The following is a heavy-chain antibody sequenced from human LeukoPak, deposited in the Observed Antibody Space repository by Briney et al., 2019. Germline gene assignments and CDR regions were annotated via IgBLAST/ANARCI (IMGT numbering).Heavy chain of an antibody. J-gene: IGHJ4*02. D-gene: IGHD5-24*01. V-gene: IGHV3-30*04. CDR3: ARAQRDDYNQIDY. CDR1: EFTFSDYP. CDR2: ISHDASQT. Sequence: GGSLRLSCAASEFTFSDYPMHWLRQRPGKGLESLAVISHDASQTYYANSVKGRFTLSRENSKNALYLQMNSLRGEDTALYYCARAQRDDYNQIDYWGQGTLVTVSS.